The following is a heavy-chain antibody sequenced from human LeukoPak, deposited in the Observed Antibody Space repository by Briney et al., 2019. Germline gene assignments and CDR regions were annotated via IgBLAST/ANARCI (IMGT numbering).Heavy chain of an antibody. J-gene: IGHJ5*02. V-gene: IGHV1-18*01. D-gene: IGHD3-3*01. CDR3: ARSTIFGVVPPRIWFDP. CDR1: GYTFTSYG. CDR2: ISAYNGNT. Sequence: GASVKVSCKASGYTFTSYGISWVRQAPGQGLEWMGWISAYNGNTNYAQKLQGRVTMTTDTSTSTAYMELRSLRSDDTAVYYCARSTIFGVVPPRIWFDPWGQGTLVTVSS.